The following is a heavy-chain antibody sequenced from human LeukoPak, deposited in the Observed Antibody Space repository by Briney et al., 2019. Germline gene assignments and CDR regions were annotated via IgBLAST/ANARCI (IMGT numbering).Heavy chain of an antibody. CDR2: INPNSGAT. CDR1: GYTFTSYG. J-gene: IGHJ2*01. Sequence: ASVKVSCKASGYTFTSYGISWVRQAPGQGLEWMGWINPNSGATNYAQKFQGRVTMTRDTSISTAYMELTTLRSDDTAVYYCAKSIEYCGADCYGYFDLWGRGTLVTVSS. D-gene: IGHD2-21*02. V-gene: IGHV1-2*02. CDR3: AKSIEYCGADCYGYFDL.